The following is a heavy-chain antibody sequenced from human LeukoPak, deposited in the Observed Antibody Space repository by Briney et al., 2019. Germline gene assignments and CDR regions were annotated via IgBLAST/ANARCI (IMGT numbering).Heavy chain of an antibody. Sequence: PGGSLRLSCAASGFTFSSYGMHWVRQAPGKGLEWVAVISYDGSNKYYADSVKGRFTISRDNSKNTLYLQMNSLRAEDTAVYYCAKARVGATVDPYYYYYMDVWGKGTTVTVSS. D-gene: IGHD1-26*01. CDR1: GFTFSSYG. J-gene: IGHJ6*03. CDR2: ISYDGSNK. CDR3: AKARVGATVDPYYYYYMDV. V-gene: IGHV3-30*18.